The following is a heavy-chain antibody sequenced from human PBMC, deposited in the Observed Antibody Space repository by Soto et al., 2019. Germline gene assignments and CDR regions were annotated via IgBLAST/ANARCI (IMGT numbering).Heavy chain of an antibody. CDR1: GGTFNSYG. V-gene: IGHV1-69*06. CDR2: IIPLYGTV. CDR3: ARVRVIRGVIPSHFGL. D-gene: IGHD3-10*01. Sequence: QAHLAQSGAEVKKPGSSVTVSCKASGGTFNSYGISWVRQAPGQGLDWMGVIIPLYGTVNYAQKFQGRDSITADKSTGTAYMDLNSLRSDDTAVYYCARVRVIRGVIPSHFGLWGQGTQVTVSS. J-gene: IGHJ4*02.